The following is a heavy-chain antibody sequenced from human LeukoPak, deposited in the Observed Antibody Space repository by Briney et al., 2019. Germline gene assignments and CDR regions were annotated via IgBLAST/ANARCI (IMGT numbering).Heavy chain of an antibody. CDR3: ARGPSITMVRGGQWYYYMDV. CDR2: INPNSGGT. D-gene: IGHD3-10*01. J-gene: IGHJ6*03. V-gene: IGHV1-2*02. CDR1: GYTFTGYY. Sequence: ASVKVSCKASGYTFTGYYMHWVRQAPGQGLEWMGWINPNSGGTNYAQKFQGRVTMTRDTSTSTVYMGLSSLRSEDTAVYYCARGPSITMVRGGQWYYYMDVWGKGTTVTISS.